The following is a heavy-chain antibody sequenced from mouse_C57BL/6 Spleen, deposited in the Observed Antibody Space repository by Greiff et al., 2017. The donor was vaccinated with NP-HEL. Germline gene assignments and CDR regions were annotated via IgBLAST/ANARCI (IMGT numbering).Heavy chain of an antibody. V-gene: IGHV5-16*01. CDR1: GFTFSDYY. J-gene: IGHJ2*01. CDR2: INYDGSST. D-gene: IGHD4-1*01. Sequence: EVQLVESEGGLVQPGSSMKLSCTASGFTFSDYYMAWVRQVPEKGLEWVANINYDGSSTYYLDPLKSRFIISRDNAKNILYLQMSSLKSEDTATYYCARGLGLYYFDYWGQGTTLTVSS. CDR3: ARGLGLYYFDY.